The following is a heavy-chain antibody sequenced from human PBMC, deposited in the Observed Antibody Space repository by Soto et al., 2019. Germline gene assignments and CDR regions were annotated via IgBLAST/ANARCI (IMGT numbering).Heavy chain of an antibody. CDR2: IYWDDEK. J-gene: IGHJ4*02. V-gene: IGHV2-5*02. CDR1: GFSLSSTGVG. Sequence: QITLQESGPMLVKPSQTLTLTCTFSGFSLSSTGVGVGWFRQPPGKALEWLAIIYWDDEKRYSPSLRSRLTSTKDPSNDQVVLSVTNMDPLDPARDYRAHSDFAWLEAFPYWGQGALVTVSS. D-gene: IGHD3-22*01. CDR3: AHSDFAWLEAFPY.